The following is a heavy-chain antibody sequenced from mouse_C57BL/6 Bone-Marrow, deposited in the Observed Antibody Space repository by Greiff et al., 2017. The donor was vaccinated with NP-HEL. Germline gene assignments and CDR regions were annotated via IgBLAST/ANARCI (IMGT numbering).Heavy chain of an antibody. V-gene: IGHV5-9-1*02. CDR2: ISSGGDYI. J-gene: IGHJ3*01. CDR1: GFTFSSYA. D-gene: IGHD2-5*01. CDR3: TSSLYYSKSAY. Sequence: EVKVEESGEGLVKPGGSLKLSCAASGFTFSSYAMSWVRQTPEKRLEWVAYISSGGDYIYYADTVKGRFTISRDNARNTLYLQMSSLKSEDTAMYYCTSSLYYSKSAYWGQGTLVTVSA.